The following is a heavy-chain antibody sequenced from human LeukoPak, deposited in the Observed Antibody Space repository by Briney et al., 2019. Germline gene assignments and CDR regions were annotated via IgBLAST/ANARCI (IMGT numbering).Heavy chain of an antibody. CDR3: ARMRITIFGVVTSFDY. J-gene: IGHJ4*02. CDR1: GGSISSYY. D-gene: IGHD3-3*01. CDR2: IYYSGST. V-gene: IGHV4-59*12. Sequence: PSETLSLTCTVSGGSISSYYWSWIRQPPGKGLEWIGYIYYSGSTNYNPSLKSRVTISVDTSKNQFSLKLSSVTAADTAVYYCARMRITIFGVVTSFDYWGQGTLVTVSS.